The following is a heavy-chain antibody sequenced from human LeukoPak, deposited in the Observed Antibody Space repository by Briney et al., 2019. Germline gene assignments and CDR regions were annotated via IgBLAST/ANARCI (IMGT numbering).Heavy chain of an antibody. CDR1: GFTFSSYA. Sequence: GRSLRLSCAASGFTFSSYAMHWVRQAPGKGLEWVAVISYDGSNKYYADSVKGRFTISRDNSKNTLYLQMNSLRAEDTAVYYCARDTSLGGMDVWGQGTTVTVSS. J-gene: IGHJ6*02. CDR3: ARDTSLGGMDV. D-gene: IGHD6-6*01. CDR2: ISYDGSNK. V-gene: IGHV3-30-3*01.